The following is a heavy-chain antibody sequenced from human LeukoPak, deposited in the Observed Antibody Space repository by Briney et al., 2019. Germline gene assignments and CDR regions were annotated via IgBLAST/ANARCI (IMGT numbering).Heavy chain of an antibody. CDR1: GYTSTSYY. J-gene: IGHJ6*02. Sequence: ASVKVSCKASGYTSTSYYMHWVRQAPGQGLEWMGIINPSGGSTSYAQKFQGRVTMTRDTSTSTVYMELSSLRSEDTAVYYCARSGLTYYYDSSVMDVWGQGTTVTVSS. D-gene: IGHD3-22*01. CDR3: ARSGLTYYYDSSVMDV. V-gene: IGHV1-46*01. CDR2: INPSGGST.